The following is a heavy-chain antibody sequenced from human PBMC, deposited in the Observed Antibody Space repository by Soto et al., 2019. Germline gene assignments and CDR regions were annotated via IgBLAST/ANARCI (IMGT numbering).Heavy chain of an antibody. Sequence: PSETLSLTCSVSGGSISSYYWSWIRQPPGKGLEWIGYIYYSGSTNYNPSLKSRVTISVDTSKNQFSLKLSSVTAADTAVYYCAREGGSTISHAFDIWGQGTMVTVSS. J-gene: IGHJ3*02. V-gene: IGHV4-59*01. CDR3: AREGGSTISHAFDI. CDR2: IYYSGST. CDR1: GGSISSYY. D-gene: IGHD1-26*01.